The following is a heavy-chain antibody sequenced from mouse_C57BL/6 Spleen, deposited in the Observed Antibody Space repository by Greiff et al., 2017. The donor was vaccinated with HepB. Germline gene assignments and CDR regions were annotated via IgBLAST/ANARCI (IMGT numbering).Heavy chain of an antibody. J-gene: IGHJ2*01. Sequence: VQLQQPGAELVMPGASVKLSCKASGYTFTTYWRHGGKQRPGQGLEWIGEIDPSDSYTNYNQKFKGKSTLTVDKSSSTAYMQLSSLTSEDSAVYYCAIYGSRGDYWGQGTTLTVSS. CDR1: GYTFTTYW. V-gene: IGHV1-69*01. D-gene: IGHD1-1*01. CDR3: AIYGSRGDY. CDR2: IDPSDSYT.